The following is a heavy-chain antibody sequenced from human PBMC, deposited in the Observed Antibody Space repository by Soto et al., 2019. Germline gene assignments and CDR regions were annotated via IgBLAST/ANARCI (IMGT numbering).Heavy chain of an antibody. D-gene: IGHD3-10*01. CDR1: GFTFGDHY. Sequence: EVQLVESGGGLVQPGGSLRLSCAASGFTFGDHYMDWVRQAPGKGLEWVGRSKNKADSYTTEYAASVKGRFTISRDGSKNSLFLQMNSLKTEDTAVYYCTVWGSGNDFGAAWGQGILVTDSS. J-gene: IGHJ4*02. CDR2: SKNKADSYTT. CDR3: TVWGSGNDFGAA. V-gene: IGHV3-72*01.